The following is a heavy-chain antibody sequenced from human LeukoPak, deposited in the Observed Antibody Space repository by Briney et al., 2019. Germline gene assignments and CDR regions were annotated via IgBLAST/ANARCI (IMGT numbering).Heavy chain of an antibody. CDR1: GGSFSGYY. V-gene: IGHV4-34*01. Sequence: SETLSLTCAVYGGSFSGYYWSWIRQPPGKGLEWIGEINHSGSTNYNPSLKSRVTISVDTSKNQFSLKLSSVTAADAAVYYCARAIVPAANHPHFDYWGQGTLVTVSS. J-gene: IGHJ4*02. CDR3: ARAIVPAANHPHFDY. D-gene: IGHD2-2*01. CDR2: INHSGST.